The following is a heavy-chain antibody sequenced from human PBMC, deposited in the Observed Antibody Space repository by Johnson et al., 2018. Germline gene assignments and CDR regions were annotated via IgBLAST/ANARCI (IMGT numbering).Heavy chain of an antibody. D-gene: IGHD4-23*01. CDR3: VKGIQYGGASFDI. V-gene: IGHV3-9*01. CDR2: ISWNGGTI. CDR1: GFTFDDYA. Sequence: EVQLVESGGGLVQPGRSXRLSCAASGFTFDDYAMYWVRQPPGKGLEWVSGISWNGGTIGYADSVKGRFTIARDNAKNSLYLQMNRLRAEDTALYYCVKGIQYGGASFDIWGHGTMVTVSS. J-gene: IGHJ3*02.